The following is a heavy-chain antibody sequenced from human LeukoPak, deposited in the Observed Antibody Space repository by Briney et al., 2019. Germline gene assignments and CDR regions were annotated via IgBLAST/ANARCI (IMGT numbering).Heavy chain of an antibody. D-gene: IGHD3-22*01. J-gene: IGHJ4*02. V-gene: IGHV3-9*01. CDR3: AKDTPYYYDSSGLDY. Sequence: GGSLRLSCAAAGFTFDGYAMHWVRQAPGKGLEWVSGISWNSGSIGYADSVKGRFTISRDNAKNSLYLQMNSLRAEDTALYYCAKDTPYYYDSSGLDYWGQGTLVTVSS. CDR2: ISWNSGSI. CDR1: GFTFDGYA.